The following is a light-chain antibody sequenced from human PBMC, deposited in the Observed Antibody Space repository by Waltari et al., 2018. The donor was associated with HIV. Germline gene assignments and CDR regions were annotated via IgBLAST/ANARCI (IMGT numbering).Light chain of an antibody. Sequence: SALTLPASVSGLPGQSITLSCTGASTYVGRSYSVSCYQHPPGKAPKIIMYDVSTPPAAASHRFACPKASTTASLTNALLQAEDEADYYCSSYPSSRTVVFGGGTKLTVL. J-gene: IGLJ3*02. V-gene: IGLV2-14*03. CDR1: STYVGRSYS. CDR2: DVS. CDR3: SSYPSSRTVV.